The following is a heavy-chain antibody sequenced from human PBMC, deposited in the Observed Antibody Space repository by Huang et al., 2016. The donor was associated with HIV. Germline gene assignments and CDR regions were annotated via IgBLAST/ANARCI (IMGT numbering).Heavy chain of an antibody. CDR1: GFSISSYW. J-gene: IGHJ4*02. CDR3: ARDPRIQSWLNFFDY. CDR2: INSDGSST. D-gene: IGHD3-22*01. V-gene: IGHV3-74*01. Sequence: EVQLVESGGGLVQPGGSLRLSCAASGFSISSYWMHWVRQAPGKGLVWVSRINSDGSSTSYADSVKGRSTISRDKAKNTLYLQMNSLRAEETAVYYCARDPRIQSWLNFFDYWGQGTLVSVSS.